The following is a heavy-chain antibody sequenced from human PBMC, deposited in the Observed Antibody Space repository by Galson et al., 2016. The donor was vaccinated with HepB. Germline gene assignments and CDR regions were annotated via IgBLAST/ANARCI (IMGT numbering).Heavy chain of an antibody. CDR2: INPGGSTT. V-gene: IGHV3-74*01. CDR1: GFTFSNYW. Sequence: SLRLSCAASGFTFSNYWIHWVRQAPGKGLVWVSRINPGGSTTGFADSVKGRFTISRDNAKNTVYLYMSSLRAEDTGVYYCARDFDISGDYWGQGTLVTVSS. CDR3: ARDFDISGDY. D-gene: IGHD1-26*01. J-gene: IGHJ4*02.